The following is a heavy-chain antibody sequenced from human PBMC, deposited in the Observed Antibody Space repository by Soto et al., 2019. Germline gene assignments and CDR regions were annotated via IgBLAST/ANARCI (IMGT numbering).Heavy chain of an antibody. CDR1: GFTFNIYA. D-gene: IGHD3-22*01. V-gene: IGHV3-23*01. CDR2: ISRSGDFT. J-gene: IGHJ4*02. CDR3: AKDRYLDHDSRGYLFDN. Sequence: EVQLLESGGDLIQPGGSLRLSCAASGFTFNIYAMTWVRQAPGKGLEWVSAISRSGDFTYYADSVEGRFTISRDNSKNTLYLQMNSVRAEDTAVYYCAKDRYLDHDSRGYLFDNWGQGTLVTVSS.